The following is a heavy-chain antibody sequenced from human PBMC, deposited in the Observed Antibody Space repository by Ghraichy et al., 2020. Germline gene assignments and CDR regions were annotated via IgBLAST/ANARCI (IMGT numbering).Heavy chain of an antibody. CDR3: ARLGLAAAGTGEPMFD. V-gene: IGHV4-39*07. D-gene: IGHD6-13*01. CDR2: ASYSEKT. CDR1: GYSISSSNYY. Sequence: SETLSLTCTVSGYSISSSNYYWGWIRQPPGKGLEWIGSASYSEKTYYNTSLKSRVTISVDTSKNQLSMRLNSVTAADTAVYYAARLGLAAAGTGEPMFDWRQGTLVTVPS. J-gene: IGHJ4*02.